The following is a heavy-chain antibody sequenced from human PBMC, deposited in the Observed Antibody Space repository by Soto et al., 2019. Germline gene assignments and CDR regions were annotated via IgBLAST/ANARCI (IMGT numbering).Heavy chain of an antibody. CDR3: VKGRSALSGGRQYYFDY. J-gene: IGHJ4*02. V-gene: IGHV3-23*01. CDR2: VSGTGSNT. Sequence: PGGSLRLSCAASGFTFSTYAMSWVRQAPGKGLEWVSGVSGTGSNTYYADSVKGRFTISRDNSKSMLYVQMNSLRAEDTALYFCVKGRSALSGGRQYYFDYWGQGTLVTVSS. D-gene: IGHD2-15*01. CDR1: GFTFSTYA.